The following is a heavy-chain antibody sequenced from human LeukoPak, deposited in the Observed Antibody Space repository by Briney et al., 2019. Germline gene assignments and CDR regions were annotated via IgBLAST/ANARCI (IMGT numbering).Heavy chain of an antibody. J-gene: IGHJ6*02. D-gene: IGHD2-2*02. CDR1: GGSISSSTYY. V-gene: IGHV4-39*07. CDR3: ARGLPVYTHLGMDV. Sequence: SETLSLTCTVSGGSISSSTYYWGWIRQSPGKGLEWIGSVHYSGGSYYNPSLKSRVTISLNTSKNQFSLKLSSVTAADTAVYYCARGLPVYTHLGMDVWGQGTTVTVSS. CDR2: VHYSGGS.